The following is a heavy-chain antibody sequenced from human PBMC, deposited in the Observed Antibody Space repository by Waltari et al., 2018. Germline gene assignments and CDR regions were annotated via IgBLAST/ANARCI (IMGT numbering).Heavy chain of an antibody. CDR1: GGSINSGDYY. CDR3: ARDLIGAPGLFDH. CDR2: IYRSGSA. V-gene: IGHV4-30-4*08. D-gene: IGHD5-12*01. J-gene: IGHJ4*02. Sequence: QVQLQESGPGLVKPSQTLSLTCTVSGGSINSGDYYWSWIRQPPEKGLEWIGYIYRSGSAYSNPSLNSRVTISIDTSKNQSSLILTSVTAADTAVYYCARDLIGAPGLFDHWGQGTLVTVSS.